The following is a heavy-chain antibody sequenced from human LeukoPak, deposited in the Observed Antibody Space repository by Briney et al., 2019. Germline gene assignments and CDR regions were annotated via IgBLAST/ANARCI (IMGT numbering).Heavy chain of an antibody. CDR1: GGSISSSY. D-gene: IGHD3/OR15-3a*01. CDR2: IYTTGST. CDR3: ARGGLPRENWFDP. Sequence: SETLSLTCTVSGGSISSSYWSWIRQPAGKGLEWIGRIYTTGSTNYNPSLKSRVTMSVDTSKNQFSLKLTSVTAADTAVYYCARGGLPRENWFDPWGQGTLVTVSS. J-gene: IGHJ5*02. V-gene: IGHV4-4*07.